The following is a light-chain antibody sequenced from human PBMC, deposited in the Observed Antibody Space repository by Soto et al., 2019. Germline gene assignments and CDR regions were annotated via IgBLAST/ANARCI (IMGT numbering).Light chain of an antibody. Sequence: EIVLTQSPGPLSLSPGDRATLSCRATQSVSSSYLAWYQQKPGQAPRLLIYGASSRATGIPDRFSGSGSGTDFTLTITRLEPEDFAVYYCQQYGSWTFGQGTKVDIK. V-gene: IGKV3-20*01. J-gene: IGKJ1*01. CDR1: QSVSSSY. CDR2: GAS. CDR3: QQYGSWT.